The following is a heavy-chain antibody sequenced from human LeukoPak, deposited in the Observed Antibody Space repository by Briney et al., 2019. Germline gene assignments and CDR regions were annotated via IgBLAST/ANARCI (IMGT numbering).Heavy chain of an antibody. CDR1: GFTFSSYA. CDR3: ARDERRYRSDSSCYPGDY. D-gene: IGHD2-2*01. V-gene: IGHV3-21*01. CDR2: ISRTSAYI. Sequence: GGSLRLSCAASGFTFSSYAMKWVRQAPGKGLEWVSAISRTSAYIYYSDSVKGRFTISRDNAKNSVYLQIDSLRAEDTAVYYCARDERRYRSDSSCYPGDYWGQGTLVTVSS. J-gene: IGHJ4*02.